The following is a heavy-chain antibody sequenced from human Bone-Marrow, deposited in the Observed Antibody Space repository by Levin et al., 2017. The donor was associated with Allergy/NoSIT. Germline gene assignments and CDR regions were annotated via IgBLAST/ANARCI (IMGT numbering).Heavy chain of an antibody. V-gene: IGHV1-46*01. CDR1: GYTFTSYY. Sequence: ASVKVSCKASGYTFTSYYMHWVRQAPGQGLEWMGIINPSGGSTSYAQKFQGRVTMTRDTSTSTVYMELSSLRSEDTAVYYCASVSSGYLSFDYWGQGTLVTVSS. J-gene: IGHJ4*02. CDR3: ASVSSGYLSFDY. CDR2: INPSGGST. D-gene: IGHD3-22*01.